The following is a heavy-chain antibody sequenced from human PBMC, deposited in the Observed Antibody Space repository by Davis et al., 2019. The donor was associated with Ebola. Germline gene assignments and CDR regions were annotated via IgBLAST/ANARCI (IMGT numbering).Heavy chain of an antibody. CDR1: GGSFSGYY. CDR3: ARGRYSGWAQANYYGMDV. V-gene: IGHV4-34*01. Sequence: PSETLSLTCAVYGGSFSGYYWSWIRQPPGKGLEWIGEINHSGSTNYNPSLKSRVTISVDTSKNQFSLKLSSVTAADTAVYYCARGRYSGWAQANYYGMDVWGQGTTVTVSS. CDR2: INHSGST. D-gene: IGHD6-19*01. J-gene: IGHJ6*02.